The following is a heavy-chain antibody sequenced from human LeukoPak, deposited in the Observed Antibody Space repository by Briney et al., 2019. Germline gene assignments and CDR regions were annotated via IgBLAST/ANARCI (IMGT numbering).Heavy chain of an antibody. CDR1: GFTFSTYA. J-gene: IGHJ4*02. CDR2: ISYDGGST. D-gene: IGHD6-6*01. CDR3: AKIGGSSSYYFDY. V-gene: IGHV3-30*18. Sequence: QPGRSPRLSCAASGFTFSTYAMHWVRQAPGKGLEWVAIISYDGGSTSYADSVKGRFTISRDNYKNTLYLQMSSLRTEDTAVYYCAKIGGSSSYYFDYWGQGTLVTVSS.